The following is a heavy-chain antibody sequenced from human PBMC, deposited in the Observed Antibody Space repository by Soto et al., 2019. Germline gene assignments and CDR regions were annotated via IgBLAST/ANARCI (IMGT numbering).Heavy chain of an antibody. CDR1: GYTFTSYY. CDR2: INPSGGST. Sequence: ASVKVSCKASGYTFTSYYMHWVRQAPGQGLEWMGIINPSGGSTSYAQKFQGRVTMTRDTSTSTVHMELSSLRSEDTAVYYCARDAGENYYGSGRWSFDIWGQGTMVTVSS. V-gene: IGHV1-46*01. CDR3: ARDAGENYYGSGRWSFDI. J-gene: IGHJ3*02. D-gene: IGHD3-10*01.